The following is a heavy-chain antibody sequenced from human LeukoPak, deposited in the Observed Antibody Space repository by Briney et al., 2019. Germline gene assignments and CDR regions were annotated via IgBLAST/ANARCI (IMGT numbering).Heavy chain of an antibody. J-gene: IGHJ6*03. Sequence: SETLSLTCTVSGGSISSSSYYWGWIRQPPGKGLEWSGSIYYSGSTYYNPSLKSRVTISVDTSKNQFSLKLSSVTAADTAVYYCARHVVVPAAITYYYYYYYMDVWGKGTTVTVSS. CDR1: GGSISSSSYY. V-gene: IGHV4-39*01. CDR3: ARHVVVPAAITYYYYYYYMDV. D-gene: IGHD2-2*01. CDR2: IYYSGST.